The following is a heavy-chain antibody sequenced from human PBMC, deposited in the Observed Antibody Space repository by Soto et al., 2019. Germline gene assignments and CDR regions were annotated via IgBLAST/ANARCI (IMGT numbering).Heavy chain of an antibody. J-gene: IGHJ4*02. D-gene: IGHD6-13*01. CDR3: ARSALAAASLIGFLDY. V-gene: IGHV3-30-3*01. Sequence: GSLRLSCAASGFTFSSYAMHWVRQAPGKGLEWVAVISYAGSNKYYADSVKGRFTISRDNSKNTLYLQMNSLRAEDTAVYYCARSALAAASLIGFLDYSCQGSLVIVSS. CDR1: GFTFSSYA. CDR2: ISYAGSNK.